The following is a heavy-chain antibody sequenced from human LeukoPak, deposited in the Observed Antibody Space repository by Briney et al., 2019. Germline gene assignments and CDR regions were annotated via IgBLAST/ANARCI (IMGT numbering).Heavy chain of an antibody. Sequence: SETLCLTCTVSGGSISSGDYYWSWIRQPPGKDLEWTGYIYYSGSTYYNPSLKSRVTISVDTSKNQFSLKLSSVTAADTAVYYCARGYVVAATFDYRGQGSLVTVSS. CDR2: IYYSGST. V-gene: IGHV4-30-4*01. D-gene: IGHD2-15*01. CDR1: GGSISSGDYY. CDR3: ARGYVVAATFDY. J-gene: IGHJ4*02.